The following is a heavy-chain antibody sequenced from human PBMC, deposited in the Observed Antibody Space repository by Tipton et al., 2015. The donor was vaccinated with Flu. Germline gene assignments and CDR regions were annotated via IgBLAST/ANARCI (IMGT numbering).Heavy chain of an antibody. CDR2: IDWDGEK. J-gene: IGHJ4*02. CDR1: GFSLSTSGMC. Sequence: LVKPTQTLTLTCTFSGFSLSTSGMCLSWIRQPPGKALEWLGRIDWDGEKYYSTSLKTRLTISRGTSRDQVVLTMTNMDPADTGTYYCARTYDYGYFDFWGQGTPVTVSS. V-gene: IGHV2-70*11. CDR3: ARTYDYGYFDF. D-gene: IGHD4-17*01.